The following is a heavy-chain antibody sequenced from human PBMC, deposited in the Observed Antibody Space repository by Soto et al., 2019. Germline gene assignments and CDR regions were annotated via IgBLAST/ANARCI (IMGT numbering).Heavy chain of an antibody. CDR3: ARDRPGYYRGDYYYYGMDV. CDR1: GDSVSSNSAA. CDR2: TYYRSKWYN. V-gene: IGHV6-1*01. Sequence: SQTLSLTCAISGDSVSSNSAAWNWIRQSPSRGLEWLGRTYYRSKWYNDYAVSVKSRITINPDTSKNQFSLQLNSVTPDDTAVYCCARDRPGYYRGDYYYYGMDVWGQGTTVTVSS. J-gene: IGHJ6*02. D-gene: IGHD3-9*01.